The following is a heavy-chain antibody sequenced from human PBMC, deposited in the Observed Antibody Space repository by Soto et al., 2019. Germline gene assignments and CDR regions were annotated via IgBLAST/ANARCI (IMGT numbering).Heavy chain of an antibody. V-gene: IGHV3-30*18. J-gene: IGHJ4*02. CDR2: ISYDGNNK. Sequence: GGSLRLSCEASGFSFSSHGMHWVRQAPGKGLEWLAVISYDGNNKYQADSVKGRFTISRDNSKNTLYLQMNSLRAEDTAVYYCAKAKYSGSSYFDYWGQGTLVTVSS. CDR1: GFSFSSHG. D-gene: IGHD1-26*01. CDR3: AKAKYSGSSYFDY.